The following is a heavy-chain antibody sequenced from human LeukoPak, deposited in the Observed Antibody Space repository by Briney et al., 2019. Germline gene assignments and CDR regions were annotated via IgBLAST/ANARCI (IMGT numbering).Heavy chain of an antibody. Sequence: ASVKVSCKASGYTFTGYYMHWVRQAPGQGLEWMGWINPNSGGTNYAQKFQGRVTMTRDTSISTAYMELSRLRSDDTAVYYCARGGFYSSSWYILVAKGVWQRDTGYYMDVWGKGTTVTVSS. CDR3: ARGGFYSSSWYILVAKGVWQRDTGYYMDV. D-gene: IGHD6-13*01. CDR2: INPNSGGT. CDR1: GYTFTGYY. J-gene: IGHJ6*03. V-gene: IGHV1-2*02.